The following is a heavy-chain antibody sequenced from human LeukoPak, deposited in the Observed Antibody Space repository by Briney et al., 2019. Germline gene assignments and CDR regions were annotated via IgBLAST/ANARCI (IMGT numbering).Heavy chain of an antibody. Sequence: GGSLRLSCAASGFTFSSYWMHWVRQAPGKGLVWVSRINTDGSSTSYADSVKGRFTISRDNAKNTLYLQMNSLRAEDTAVYYCASLTIFGVIDAFDIWGQGTMVTVSS. CDR3: ASLTIFGVIDAFDI. V-gene: IGHV3-74*01. CDR1: GFTFSSYW. D-gene: IGHD3-3*01. CDR2: INTDGSST. J-gene: IGHJ3*02.